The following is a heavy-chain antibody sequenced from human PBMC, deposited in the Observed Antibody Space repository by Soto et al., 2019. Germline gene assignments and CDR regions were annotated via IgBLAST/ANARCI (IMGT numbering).Heavy chain of an antibody. Sequence: QVQLQESGPGLVKPSQTLSLTCTVSGGSISSGGYYWSWIRQHPGKGLEWIGYIYYSGSTYYNPSLKSRVTISVDTSKNQFSLKLSSVTAADTAVYYCARGNPNIAAAGRIRGIFDYWGQGTLVTVSS. CDR2: IYYSGST. CDR3: ARGNPNIAAAGRIRGIFDY. CDR1: GGSISSGGYY. J-gene: IGHJ4*02. V-gene: IGHV4-31*03. D-gene: IGHD6-13*01.